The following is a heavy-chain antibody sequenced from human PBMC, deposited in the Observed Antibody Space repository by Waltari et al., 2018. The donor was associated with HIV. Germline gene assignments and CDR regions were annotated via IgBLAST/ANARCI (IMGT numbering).Heavy chain of an antibody. J-gene: IGHJ4*02. CDR1: GFTFSSHW. CDR2: INGDGSGK. Sequence: EVQLVESGGGLVQAGGSLRLSCAASGFTFSSHWMHWVRQAPGKGLVGGERINGDGSGKSDADSVRGRFSISRENAENSLHLHMNSVRPEDTGLYYCTREGVETTAPADYWGQGTLVTVSS. D-gene: IGHD4-17*01. CDR3: TREGVETTAPADY. V-gene: IGHV3-74*01.